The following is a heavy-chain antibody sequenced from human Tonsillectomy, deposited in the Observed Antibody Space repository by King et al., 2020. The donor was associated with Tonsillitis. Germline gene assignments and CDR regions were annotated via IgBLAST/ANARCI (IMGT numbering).Heavy chain of an antibody. Sequence: QLVQSGAEVKKPGESLKISCKASGYSFTSYWIGWVRQMPGKGLEWMGIIYPGDSDTRYGPSFQGQVTISADKSTSTAYLQWSSLKTSDTAMYYCAGRRDRDHYYYYYGMDVWGQGTTVTVSS. CDR3: AGRRDRDHYYYYYGMDV. D-gene: IGHD3-10*01. CDR1: GYSFTSYW. CDR2: IYPGDSDT. V-gene: IGHV5-51*01. J-gene: IGHJ6*02.